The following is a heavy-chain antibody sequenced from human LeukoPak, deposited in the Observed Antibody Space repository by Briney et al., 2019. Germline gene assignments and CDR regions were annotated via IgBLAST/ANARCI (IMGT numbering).Heavy chain of an antibody. CDR1: GGTFSSYA. V-gene: IGHV1-69*13. CDR3: ARVDTAMVSYYGMAV. CDR2: IIPVFGTA. D-gene: IGHD5-18*01. J-gene: IGHJ6*02. Sequence: GASVKVSCKASGGTFSSYAISWVRQAPGQGLEWMGGIIPVFGTANYAQKFQGRVTITADESTSTAYMELSSLRSEDTAVYYCARVDTAMVSYYGMAVWGQWTTGPVSS.